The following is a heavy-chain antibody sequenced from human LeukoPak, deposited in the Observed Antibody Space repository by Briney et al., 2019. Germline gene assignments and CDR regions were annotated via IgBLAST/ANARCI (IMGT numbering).Heavy chain of an antibody. V-gene: IGHV4-34*01. J-gene: IGHJ4*02. CDR1: GGSFSGYY. CDR3: ARARRRRYCSGGSCYYFLLYYFDY. Sequence: SETLSLTCAVYGGSFSGYYWSWIRQPPGKGLEWIGEINHSGSTNYNPSLKSRVTISVDTSKNQFSLKLSSVTAADTAVYYCARARRRRYCSGGSCYYFLLYYFDYWGQGTLVTVSS. CDR2: INHSGST. D-gene: IGHD2-15*01.